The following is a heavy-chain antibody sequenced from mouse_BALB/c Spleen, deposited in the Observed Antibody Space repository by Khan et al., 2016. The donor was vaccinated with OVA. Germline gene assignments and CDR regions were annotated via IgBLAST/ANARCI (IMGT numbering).Heavy chain of an antibody. Sequence: QIQLVQSGPELKKPGETVKISCKASGHTFINFGMNWVKQALGKGLKWMGWINTYTGEPTYADDFNGRFAFSSEASASTAYLQINNLTDEETATYLCARPPYFSYAMDKWGQGTSVTVSS. J-gene: IGHJ4*01. CDR1: GHTFINFG. CDR2: INTYTGEP. V-gene: IGHV9-3-1*01. CDR3: ARPPYFSYAMDK. D-gene: IGHD2-10*01.